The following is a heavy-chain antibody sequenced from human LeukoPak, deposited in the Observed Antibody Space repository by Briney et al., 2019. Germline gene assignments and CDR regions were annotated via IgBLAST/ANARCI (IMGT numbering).Heavy chain of an antibody. J-gene: IGHJ4*02. CDR2: ISSSGSTI. D-gene: IGHD6-13*01. CDR1: GFTFSDYY. CDR3: ASGGAAYSSSWYDY. Sequence: GGSLRLSCAASGFTFSDYYMNWIRQAPGKGLEWVSYISSSGSTIYYADSVKGRFTISRDNAKNSLYLQMNSLRAEDTAVYYCASGGAAYSSSWYDYWGQGTLVTVSS. V-gene: IGHV3-11*04.